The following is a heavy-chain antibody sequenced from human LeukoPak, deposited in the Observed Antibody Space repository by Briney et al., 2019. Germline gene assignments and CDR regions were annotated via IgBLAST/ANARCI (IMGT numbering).Heavy chain of an antibody. Sequence: GGSLRLSCAASGFTFSSYWMHWVRQAPGKGPVWVSRINNDGSGTTYADSVKGRFTISRDDAKNTLYLQMNSLRAEDTAVYYCARDMYYDSSGYYGVAYWGQGTLVTVSS. D-gene: IGHD3-22*01. CDR1: GFTFSSYW. CDR3: ARDMYYDSSGYYGVAY. J-gene: IGHJ4*02. CDR2: INNDGSGT. V-gene: IGHV3-74*01.